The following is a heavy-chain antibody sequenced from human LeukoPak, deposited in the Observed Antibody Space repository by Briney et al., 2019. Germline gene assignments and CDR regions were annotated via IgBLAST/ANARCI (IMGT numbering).Heavy chain of an antibody. D-gene: IGHD6-19*01. J-gene: IGHJ4*02. CDR2: INHSGST. Sequence: SETLSLTCAVYGGSFSGYYWSWIRQPPGKGLEWIGEINHSGSTNYNPSLKSRVTISVDTSKSQFSLKLSPVTAADTAVYYCARAVAGTGLIDYWGQGTLVTVSS. CDR3: ARAVAGTGLIDY. V-gene: IGHV4-34*01. CDR1: GGSFSGYY.